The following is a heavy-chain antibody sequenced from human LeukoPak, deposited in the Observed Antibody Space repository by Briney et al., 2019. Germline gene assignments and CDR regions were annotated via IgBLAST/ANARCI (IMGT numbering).Heavy chain of an antibody. V-gene: IGHV3-48*04. J-gene: IGHJ6*03. D-gene: IGHD6-13*01. CDR3: ARESTKDSSSFNYYYMDV. Sequence: PGGSLRLSCEASGFTFSDYSMSWVRQAPGKGLEWLSYISSNSGTIYYADSVKGRFTISRDNAKNSLYLQMNSLRAEDTAVYYCARESTKDSSSFNYYYMDVWGKGTTVTVSS. CDR2: ISSNSGTI. CDR1: GFTFSDYS.